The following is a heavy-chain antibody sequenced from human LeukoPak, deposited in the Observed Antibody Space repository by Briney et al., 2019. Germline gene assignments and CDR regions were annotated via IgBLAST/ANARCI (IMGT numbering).Heavy chain of an antibody. J-gene: IGHJ4*02. CDR1: GFTFSSYA. V-gene: IGHV3-23*01. CDR3: AKESSSSWYPYYFDY. Sequence: GGSLRLSCAASGFTFSSYAMSWVRQAPGKGLEWVSAISGSGGSKYYADSVKGRFTIARDNSKNTLYLQMNSLRAEDTAVYYCAKESSSSWYPYYFDYWGQGTLVTVSS. D-gene: IGHD6-13*01. CDR2: ISGSGGSK.